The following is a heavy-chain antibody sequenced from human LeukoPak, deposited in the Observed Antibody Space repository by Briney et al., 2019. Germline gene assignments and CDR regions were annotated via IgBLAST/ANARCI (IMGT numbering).Heavy chain of an antibody. CDR1: GDSISGSNYH. V-gene: IGHV4-39*07. J-gene: IGHJ5*02. Sequence: SETLSLTCTVSGDSISGSNYHWGWIRQPPGKGLEWLGTVHHTGRAFYNPSPRGRTTVSVDTSKNEFSLKLTSVTAADTAVYYCAREPDAWGQGILVIVSS. CDR3: AREPDA. CDR2: VHHTGRA.